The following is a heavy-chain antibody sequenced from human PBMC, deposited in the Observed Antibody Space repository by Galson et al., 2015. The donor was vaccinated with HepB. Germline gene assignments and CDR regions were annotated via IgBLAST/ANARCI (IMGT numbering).Heavy chain of an antibody. V-gene: IGHV3-21*01. J-gene: IGHJ4*02. D-gene: IGHD3-22*01. CDR1: GFTFSDYT. CDR2: ISSSSTYI. Sequence: SLRLSCAASGFTFSDYTMNWVRQAPGKGLEWVSSISSSSTYIYYTDSVKGRFTISRDNAKNSLYLQMNSLRAEDTAVYYCARGHSSGYYYSDYWGQGTLVTVSS. CDR3: ARGHSSGYYYSDY.